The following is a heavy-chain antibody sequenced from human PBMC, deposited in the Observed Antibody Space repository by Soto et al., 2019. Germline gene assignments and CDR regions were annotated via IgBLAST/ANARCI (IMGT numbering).Heavy chain of an antibody. J-gene: IGHJ5*02. Sequence: PSETLSLTCAVYGGSFSGYYWSWIRQPPGKGLEWIGEINHSGSTNYNPSLKSRVTISVDTSKNQFSLKLSSVTAADTAVYYCARIRIGFWSGYYWFDPWGQGTLVTVS. D-gene: IGHD3-3*01. CDR2: INHSGST. CDR3: ARIRIGFWSGYYWFDP. V-gene: IGHV4-34*01. CDR1: GGSFSGYY.